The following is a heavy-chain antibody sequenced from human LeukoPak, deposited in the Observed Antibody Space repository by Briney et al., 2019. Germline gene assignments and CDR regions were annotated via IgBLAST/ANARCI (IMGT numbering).Heavy chain of an antibody. Sequence: GGSLRLSCAASEFTYGMNWVRQAPGKGLECVSAISSSGSNTYYADSVKGRFTISRDNAKNSLYLQMNSLRAEDTAVYYCAKLGDIVVAPASRQDMDVWGQGTTVTVSS. J-gene: IGHJ6*02. CDR3: AKLGDIVVAPASRQDMDV. D-gene: IGHD2-2*01. CDR1: EFTYG. V-gene: IGHV3-23*01. CDR2: ISSSGSNT.